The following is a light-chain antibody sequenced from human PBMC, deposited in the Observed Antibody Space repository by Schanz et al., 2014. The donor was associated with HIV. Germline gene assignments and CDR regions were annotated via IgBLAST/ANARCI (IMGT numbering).Light chain of an antibody. CDR3: QQSYSVPPT. J-gene: IGKJ2*01. CDR2: AGS. Sequence: DIQMTQSPSTLSASVGDRVTITCRASQIIHSWLAWYQQKPGKVPKLLIYAGSTLQSGVPSRFSGSAFGTDFTLTINSLQREDFTSYYCQQSYSVPPTFGQGTKVEI. CDR1: QIIHSW. V-gene: IGKV1-5*03.